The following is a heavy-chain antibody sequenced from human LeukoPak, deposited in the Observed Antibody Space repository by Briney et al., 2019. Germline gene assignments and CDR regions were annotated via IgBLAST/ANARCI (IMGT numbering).Heavy chain of an antibody. D-gene: IGHD3-10*01. CDR2: ITHSGST. V-gene: IGHV4-34*01. CDR3: ARGDYCTNAVCLSSASGSYYHDS. CDR1: GGSFSESS. Sequence: SETLSLTCAVSGGSFSESSWNWIRHTPGKGREWVGEITHSGSTKYNPSLGSRVTISVDTPKAQFSLRLTSVTAADTAVYYCARGDYCTNAVCLSSASGSYYHDSWGQGTLVTVSS. J-gene: IGHJ4*02.